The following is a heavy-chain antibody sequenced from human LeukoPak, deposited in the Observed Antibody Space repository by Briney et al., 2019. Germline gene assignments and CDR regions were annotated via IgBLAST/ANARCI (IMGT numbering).Heavy chain of an antibody. J-gene: IGHJ4*02. CDR1: GFIFKTYT. D-gene: IGHD5-24*01. V-gene: IGHV3-21*01. CDR2: ITGDCKYI. CDR3: AREDDRDGYNFDY. Sequence: GGSLRLSCAASGFIFKTYTMTWVRQAPGKGLEWVSSITGDCKYITYADSVKGRFTISRDNAKNSLYLQVASLRGDDTAAYYCAREDDRDGYNFDYWGQGAPVTVSS.